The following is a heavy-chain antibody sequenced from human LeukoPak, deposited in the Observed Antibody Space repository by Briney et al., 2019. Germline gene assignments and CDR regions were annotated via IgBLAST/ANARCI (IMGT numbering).Heavy chain of an antibody. D-gene: IGHD3-10*01. V-gene: IGHV1-18*01. J-gene: IGHJ5*02. Sequence: ASVKVSCKAPGYTFTSYGISWVRQAPGQGLEWMGWISAYNGNTNYAQKLQGRVTMTTDTSTSTAYMELRSLRSDDTAVYYCARDPDYYGSGSGGWFDPWGQGTLVTVSS. CDR3: ARDPDYYGSGSGGWFDP. CDR1: GYTFTSYG. CDR2: ISAYNGNT.